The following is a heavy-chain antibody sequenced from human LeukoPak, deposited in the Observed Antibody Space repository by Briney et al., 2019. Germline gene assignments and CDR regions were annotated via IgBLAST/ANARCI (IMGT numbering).Heavy chain of an antibody. J-gene: IGHJ3*02. CDR3: AKGLYYDSSGYYDDAFDI. D-gene: IGHD3-22*01. V-gene: IGHV3-23*01. Sequence: GGSLRLSCAASGFTFSSYAMNWVRQAPGKGLEWVSAISGSGGSTYYADSVKGRFTISRDNSKNTLYLQMNSLRAEDTAVYYCAKGLYYDSSGYYDDAFDIWGQGTMVTVSS. CDR1: GFTFSSYA. CDR2: ISGSGGST.